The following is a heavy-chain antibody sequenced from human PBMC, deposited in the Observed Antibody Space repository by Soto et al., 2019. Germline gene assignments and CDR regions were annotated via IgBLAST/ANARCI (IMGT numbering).Heavy chain of an antibody. J-gene: IGHJ5*02. CDR2: ISSSSSYI. V-gene: IGHV3-21*01. Sequence: EVQLVESGGGLVKPGGSLRLSCAASGFTFSSYSMNWVRQAPGKGLEWVSSISSSSSYIYYADSVKGRFTISRDNAKNSRYLQMNSLRADDTAVYYCARERGSTSRARRSFDPWGQGTLVTVSS. D-gene: IGHD2-2*01. CDR3: ARERGSTSRARRSFDP. CDR1: GFTFSSYS.